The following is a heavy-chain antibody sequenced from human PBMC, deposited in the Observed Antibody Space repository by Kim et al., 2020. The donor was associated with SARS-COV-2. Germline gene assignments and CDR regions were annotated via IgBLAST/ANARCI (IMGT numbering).Heavy chain of an antibody. Sequence: GGSLRLSCAASGFTFSSYAMHWVRQAPGKGLEWVAVISYDGSNKYYADSVKGRFTISRDNSKNTLYLQMNSLRAEDTAVYYCASLVVPAAISAFDIWGQGTMVTVSS. CDR3: ASLVVPAAISAFDI. J-gene: IGHJ3*02. V-gene: IGHV3-30-3*01. D-gene: IGHD2-2*01. CDR1: GFTFSSYA. CDR2: ISYDGSNK.